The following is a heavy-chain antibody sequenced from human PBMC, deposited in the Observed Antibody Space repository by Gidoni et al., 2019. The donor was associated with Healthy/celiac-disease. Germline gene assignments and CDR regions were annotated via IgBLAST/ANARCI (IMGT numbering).Heavy chain of an antibody. Sequence: EVQLVETGGGLIQPGGSLRLSCAASGFTVGSNYMSWVRQAPGKGLEWVSVIYSGGSTYYADSVKGRFTISRDNSKNTLYLQMNSLRAEDTAVYYCARGGDFTIFGVVTQGWFDPWGQGTLVTVSS. CDR1: GFTVGSNY. J-gene: IGHJ5*02. CDR3: ARGGDFTIFGVVTQGWFDP. CDR2: IYSGGST. D-gene: IGHD3-3*01. V-gene: IGHV3-53*02.